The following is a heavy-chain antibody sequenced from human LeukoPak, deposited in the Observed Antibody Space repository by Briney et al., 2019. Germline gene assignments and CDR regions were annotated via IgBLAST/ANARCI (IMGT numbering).Heavy chain of an antibody. CDR3: AKSETAMDYDAFDI. CDR2: IRYDGSNK. Sequence: PGGSLRLSCAASGFTFSSYGMLWVRQAPGKGLEWVAFIRYDGSNKYYADSVKGRFTISRDNSKNTLYLQMNSLRAEDTAVYYCAKSETAMDYDAFDIWGQGTMVTVSS. V-gene: IGHV3-30*02. CDR1: GFTFSSYG. D-gene: IGHD5-18*01. J-gene: IGHJ3*02.